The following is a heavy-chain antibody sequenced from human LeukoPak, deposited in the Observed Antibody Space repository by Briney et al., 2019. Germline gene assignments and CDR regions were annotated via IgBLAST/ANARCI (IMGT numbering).Heavy chain of an antibody. D-gene: IGHD3-22*01. V-gene: IGHV3-11*01. Sequence: GGSLRLSCAASGFTFSDYYMSWLRQAPGKGLEWVSYISSSGSTIYYADSVKGRFTISRANAKNSLYLQMNSLRAEDTAVYYCARVATYYYDSSGSLRVHYFDYWGQGTLVTVSS. CDR1: GFTFSDYY. CDR2: ISSSGSTI. J-gene: IGHJ4*02. CDR3: ARVATYYYDSSGSLRVHYFDY.